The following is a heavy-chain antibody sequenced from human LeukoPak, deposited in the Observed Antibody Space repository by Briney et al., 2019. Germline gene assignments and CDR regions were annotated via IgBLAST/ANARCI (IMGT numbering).Heavy chain of an antibody. V-gene: IGHV3-11*01. D-gene: IGHD3-9*01. CDR1: GFTFSDYY. J-gene: IGHJ6*02. CDR3: ARDMGYFDLADYYYGMDV. Sequence: GRSLRLSCAASGFTFSDYYMSWIRQAPGKGLEWVSYISSSGSTIYYADSVKGRFTISRDNAKNSLYLQMNSLRAEDTAVYYCARDMGYFDLADYYYGMDVWGQGTTVTVSS. CDR2: ISSSGSTI.